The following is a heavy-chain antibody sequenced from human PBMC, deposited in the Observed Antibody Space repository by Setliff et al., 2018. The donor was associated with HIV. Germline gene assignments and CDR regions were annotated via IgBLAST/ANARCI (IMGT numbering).Heavy chain of an antibody. CDR3: ARDGYNYKKGTSYMDV. D-gene: IGHD5-12*01. Sequence: PSETLSLTCTVSGGSISSGGYYWSWIRQHPGQGLEWIVYILYTGRANYNPSLKSRLTVSVDTSKNQFSLKLSSVTAADTAVYYCARDGYNYKKGTSYMDVWGKGTTVTVSS. V-gene: IGHV4-61*08. J-gene: IGHJ6*03. CDR2: ILYTGRA. CDR1: GGSISSGGYY.